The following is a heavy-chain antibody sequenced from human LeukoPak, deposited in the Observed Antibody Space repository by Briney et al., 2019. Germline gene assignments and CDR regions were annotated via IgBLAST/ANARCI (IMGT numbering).Heavy chain of an antibody. CDR2: IYYSGST. J-gene: IGHJ3*02. V-gene: IGHV4-30-4*01. CDR1: GDSISRYY. D-gene: IGHD4-17*01. Sequence: SETLSLTCTVSGDSISRYYWSWIRQPPGKGLEWIGYIYYSGSTYYNPSLKSRVTISVDTSKNQFSLKLSSVTAADTAVYYCARELRYGDYGDAFDIWGQGTMVTVSS. CDR3: ARELRYGDYGDAFDI.